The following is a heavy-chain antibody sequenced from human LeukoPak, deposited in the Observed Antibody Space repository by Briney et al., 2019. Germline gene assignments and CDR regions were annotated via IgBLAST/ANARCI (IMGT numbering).Heavy chain of an antibody. CDR1: GGSNSSYY. V-gene: IGHV4-4*07. J-gene: IGHJ5*02. CDR2: IYTSGST. Sequence: SETLSLTCTVSGGSNSSYYWSWIRQPAGKGLEWIGRIYTSGSTNYNPSLKSRVTMSVDTSKNQFSLKLSSVTAADTAVYYCARDPSSGWYSQWFDPWGQGTLVTVSS. D-gene: IGHD6-19*01. CDR3: ARDPSSGWYSQWFDP.